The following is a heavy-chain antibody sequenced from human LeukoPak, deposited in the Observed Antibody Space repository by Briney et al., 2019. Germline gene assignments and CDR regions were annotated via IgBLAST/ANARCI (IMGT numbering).Heavy chain of an antibody. CDR2: IGHTGSIT. CDR1: GFTFSSYS. J-gene: IGHJ6*03. CDR3: AKDLRYYYYMDV. V-gene: IGHV3-48*01. Sequence: GGSLRLSCAGSGFTFSSYSMNWVRHAPGKGLEWVSYIGHTGSITDYADSVKGRFTISRDNAKNSLYLQMNSLRAEDTALYYCAKDLRYYYYMDVWGKGTTVTVSS.